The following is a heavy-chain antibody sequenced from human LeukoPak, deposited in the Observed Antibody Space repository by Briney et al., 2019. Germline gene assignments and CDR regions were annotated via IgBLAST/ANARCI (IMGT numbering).Heavy chain of an antibody. J-gene: IGHJ4*02. V-gene: IGHV3-7*04. CDR2: IKQDGSEK. Sequence: GGSLRLSCAASGFTFSSYWMSWVRQAPGKGLEWVANIKQDGSEKYYVYSVKGRFTISRDNAKNSLYLQMNSLRAEDTAVYYCAGDLRITMVRGVDLDYWGQGTLVTVSS. CDR3: AGDLRITMVRGVDLDY. D-gene: IGHD3-10*01. CDR1: GFTFSSYW.